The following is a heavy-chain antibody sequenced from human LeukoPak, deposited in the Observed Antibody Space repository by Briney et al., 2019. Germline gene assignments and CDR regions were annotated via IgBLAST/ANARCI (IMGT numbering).Heavy chain of an antibody. CDR2: IYYSGSA. Sequence: SETLSLTCTVSGGSISSGDYYWSWIRQPPGKGLEWIGYIYYSGSAYYNPSLKSRVTISVDTSKNQFSLKLSSVTAADTAVYYCARVLVGGSYYEKWHAFDIWGQGTMVTVS. CDR1: GGSISSGDYY. J-gene: IGHJ3*02. D-gene: IGHD1-26*01. V-gene: IGHV4-30-4*08. CDR3: ARVLVGGSYYEKWHAFDI.